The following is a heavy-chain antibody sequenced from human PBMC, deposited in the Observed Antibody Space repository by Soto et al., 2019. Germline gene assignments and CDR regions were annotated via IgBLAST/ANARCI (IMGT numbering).Heavy chain of an antibody. Sequence: EVQLVESGGGLVKPGGSLRLSCAASGFTFSSYSMNWVRQAPGKGLEWVSSISSSSSYIYYADSVKGRFTISRDNAKNSLYLQMNSLRAEDTAVYYCARDSVTGKLGWFDPWGQGTLVTVSS. D-gene: IGHD4-4*01. J-gene: IGHJ5*02. CDR1: GFTFSSYS. CDR3: ARDSVTGKLGWFDP. CDR2: ISSSSSYI. V-gene: IGHV3-21*01.